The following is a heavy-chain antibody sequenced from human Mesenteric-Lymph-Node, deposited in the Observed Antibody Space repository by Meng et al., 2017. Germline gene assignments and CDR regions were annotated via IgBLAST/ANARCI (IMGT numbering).Heavy chain of an antibody. V-gene: IGHV4-59*01. CDR1: GDSISGYY. D-gene: IGHD3-22*01. Sequence: SETLSLTCTVSGDSISGYYWTWIRQPLGKGLEWIGYIYYSGSTNYNPSLNSRVTISIDTSKNQFSLKLSSVTAADTAVYYCARDSSSYYYDSSGYYYTNWFDPWGQGTLVTVSS. J-gene: IGHJ5*02. CDR2: IYYSGST. CDR3: ARDSSSYYYDSSGYYYTNWFDP.